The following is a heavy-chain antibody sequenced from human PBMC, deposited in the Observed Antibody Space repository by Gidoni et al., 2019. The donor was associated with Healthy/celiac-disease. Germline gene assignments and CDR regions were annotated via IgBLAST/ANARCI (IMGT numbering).Heavy chain of an antibody. Sequence: QVQLVESGGGVVQPGRSLSLSCAASGFTFSSSAMHWVRQAPGKGLEWVAVISYDGSNNYYADSVKGRFTISRDNSKNTLYLQMNSLRAEDTAVYYCARAPGAYYYDSSGYHDYWGQGTLVTVSS. CDR2: ISYDGSNN. CDR3: ARAPGAYYYDSSGYHDY. J-gene: IGHJ4*02. V-gene: IGHV3-30*01. D-gene: IGHD3-22*01. CDR1: GFTFSSSA.